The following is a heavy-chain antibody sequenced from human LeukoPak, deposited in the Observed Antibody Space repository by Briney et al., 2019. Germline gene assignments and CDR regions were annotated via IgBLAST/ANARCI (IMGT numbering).Heavy chain of an antibody. D-gene: IGHD3-3*01. J-gene: IGHJ4*02. Sequence: GGSLRLSCAASGFTFSDYYMSWIRQAPGKGLEWVSYISSSGSTIYYADSVKGRFTISRDNAKNSLYLQMNSLRAEDTAVYYCARGHYDFWSGSPENYYFDYWGQGTLVTVSS. V-gene: IGHV3-11*01. CDR1: GFTFSDYY. CDR3: ARGHYDFWSGSPENYYFDY. CDR2: ISSSGSTI.